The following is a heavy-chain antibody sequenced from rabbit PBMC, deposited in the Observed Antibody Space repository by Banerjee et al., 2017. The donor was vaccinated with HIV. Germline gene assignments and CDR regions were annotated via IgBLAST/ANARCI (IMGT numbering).Heavy chain of an antibody. J-gene: IGHJ6*01. Sequence: QSLEESGGDLVKPGASLTLTCTASGIAFSSYYYMCWVRQAPGKGLEWIGCIYSGSSGYTYYATWATGRFTCSKTSSTTVALQMTSLTAADTATYFCARDTGSSFSSSGMDLWGPGTLSPS. V-gene: IGHV1S40*01. CDR1: GIAFSSYYY. CDR3: ARDTGSSFSSSGMDL. D-gene: IGHD8-1*01. CDR2: IYSGSSGYT.